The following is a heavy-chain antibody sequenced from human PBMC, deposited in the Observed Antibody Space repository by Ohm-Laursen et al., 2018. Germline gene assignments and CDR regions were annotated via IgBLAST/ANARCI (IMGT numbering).Heavy chain of an antibody. CDR3: ASTDYYESSGYYPPDY. J-gene: IGHJ4*02. Sequence: GASVKVSCKASGYTFTGYYMHWVRQAPGQGLEWMGWINPNSGGTNYAQKFQGRVTMTRDTSISTGYMELSRLRSDDTAVYYWASTDYYESSGYYPPDYWGQGTLVTVSS. V-gene: IGHV1-2*02. CDR2: INPNSGGT. CDR1: GYTFTGYY. D-gene: IGHD3-22*01.